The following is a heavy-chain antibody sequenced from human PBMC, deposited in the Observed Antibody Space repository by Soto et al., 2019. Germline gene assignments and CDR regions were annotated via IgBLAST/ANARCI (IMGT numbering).Heavy chain of an antibody. CDR3: SSSFPVGCSGGSCYQDY. CDR2: VYDSGST. D-gene: IGHD2-15*01. CDR1: GGSINNYY. Sequence: QVQLQESGPGLVKPSETLSLTCTVSGGSINNYYWSWIRQPPGKGLEWIGYVYDSGSTHYNPSLDRGVTSSAATSKNQCSLTLSFVTGADTAVHYCSSSFPVGCSGGSCYQDYWGQGALVTVSS. V-gene: IGHV4-59*01. J-gene: IGHJ4*02.